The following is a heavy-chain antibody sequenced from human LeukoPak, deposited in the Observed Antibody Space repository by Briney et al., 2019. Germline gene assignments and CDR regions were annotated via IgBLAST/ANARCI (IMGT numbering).Heavy chain of an antibody. J-gene: IGHJ6*03. CDR2: ISYDGSNK. V-gene: IGHV3-30*04. Sequence: GGSLRLSCAATGFTFISYAMYWVRQAPGKGLEWVAVISYDGSNKCYADSVKGRFTISRDNSKNTLYLQMNSLRAEDTAVYYCARDHPSVRNYYYYYYYMDVWGKGTAVTVSS. D-gene: IGHD1-7*01. CDR3: ARDHPSVRNYYYYYYYMDV. CDR1: GFTFISYA.